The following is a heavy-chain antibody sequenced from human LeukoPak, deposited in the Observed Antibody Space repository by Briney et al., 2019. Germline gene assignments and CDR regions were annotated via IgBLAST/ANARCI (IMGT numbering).Heavy chain of an antibody. D-gene: IGHD6-13*01. Sequence: GGSLRLSCAASGFTVSRNYMSWVRQAPGKGLEWVSVIYSGGSTYYADSVKGRFTISRDNSKNTLYLQMNSLRAEDTAVYYCARAGPSSSWHQFDYWGQGTLVTVS. CDR3: ARAGPSSSWHQFDY. CDR1: GFTVSRNY. J-gene: IGHJ4*02. CDR2: IYSGGST. V-gene: IGHV3-66*01.